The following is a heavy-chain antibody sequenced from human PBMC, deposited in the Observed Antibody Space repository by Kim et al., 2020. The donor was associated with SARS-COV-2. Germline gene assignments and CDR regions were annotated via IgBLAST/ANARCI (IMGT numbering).Heavy chain of an antibody. D-gene: IGHD1-7*01. Sequence: TKYSPTFQGQVNISADMSISSAYLQWSSLTASDTAIYYCARRTTSLDYWGQGTLVTVSS. V-gene: IGHV5-51*01. CDR2: T. J-gene: IGHJ4*02. CDR3: ARRTTSLDY.